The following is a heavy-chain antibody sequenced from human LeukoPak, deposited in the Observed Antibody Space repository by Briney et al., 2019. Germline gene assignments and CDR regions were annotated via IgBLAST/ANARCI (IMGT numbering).Heavy chain of an antibody. CDR1: GGSISGYY. D-gene: IGHD6-13*01. Sequence: PSETLSLTCTVSGGSISGYYWSWIRQSPEKRLEWIGFIHYSGSTNYNPSLRSRVTISVDTSKNQFSLKLSSVTAADTAVYFCARGVSAAGQTLFDYWGQGTLVTVSS. V-gene: IGHV4-59*01. J-gene: IGHJ4*02. CDR3: ARGVSAAGQTLFDY. CDR2: IHYSGST.